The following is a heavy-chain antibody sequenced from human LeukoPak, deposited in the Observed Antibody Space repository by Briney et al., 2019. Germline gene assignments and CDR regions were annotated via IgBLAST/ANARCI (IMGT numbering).Heavy chain of an antibody. CDR3: TTDSPYYYDSSGYFHYFDY. Sequence: PGGSLRLSCAASGFTFSSYSMNWVRQAPGKGLEWVGRIKSKTDGGTTDYAAPVKGRFTISRDDSKNTLYLQMNSLKTEDTAVYYCTTDSPYYYDSSGYFHYFDYWGQGTLVTVSS. CDR1: GFTFSSYS. D-gene: IGHD3-22*01. V-gene: IGHV3-15*01. CDR2: IKSKTDGGTT. J-gene: IGHJ4*02.